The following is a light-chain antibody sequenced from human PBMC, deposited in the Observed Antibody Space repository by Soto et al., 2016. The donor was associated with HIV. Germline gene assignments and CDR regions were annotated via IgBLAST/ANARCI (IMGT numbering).Light chain of an antibody. V-gene: IGKV1-5*03. CDR2: KTS. Sequence: DIQMTQSPPLLSASIGERVNITCRASQSVARWVAWYQQRPGKAPKLLIYKTSMLESGVPSRFSGSGSGTEFTLTIGSLQPDDSATYFCQQYNDYATFGQGTKVEI. CDR1: QSVARW. CDR3: QQYNDYAT. J-gene: IGKJ1*01.